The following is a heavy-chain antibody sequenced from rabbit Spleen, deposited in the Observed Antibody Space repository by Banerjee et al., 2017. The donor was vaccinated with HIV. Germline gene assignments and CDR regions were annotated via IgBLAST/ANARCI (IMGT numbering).Heavy chain of an antibody. J-gene: IGHJ6*01. CDR3: ARDAGTSFSTYGMDL. D-gene: IGHD8-1*01. CDR1: GFSFSSSYY. Sequence: QSLEESGGDLVKPEGSLTLTCTASGFSFSSSYYMCWVRQAPGKGLEYIACIYAGSSSSTYSATWAKGRFTLSKTSSTTVTLQMTSLTAADTATYFCARDAGTSFSTYGMDLWGPGTLVTVS. CDR2: IYAGSSSST. V-gene: IGHV1S40*01.